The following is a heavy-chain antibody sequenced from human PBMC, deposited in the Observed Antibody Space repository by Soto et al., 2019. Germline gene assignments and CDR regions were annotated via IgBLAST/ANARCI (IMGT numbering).Heavy chain of an antibody. J-gene: IGHJ6*02. CDR2: IYYSGST. CDR3: ARIRSGSYGYYYYYYGMDV. CDR1: GGSISSYY. D-gene: IGHD1-26*01. V-gene: IGHV4-59*12. Sequence: SETLSLTCTVSGGSISSYYWSWIRQPPGKGLEWIGYIYYSGSTNYNPSLKSRVTISVDTSKNQFSLKLSSVTAADTAVYYCARIRSGSYGYYYYYYGMDVWGQGTTVTVS.